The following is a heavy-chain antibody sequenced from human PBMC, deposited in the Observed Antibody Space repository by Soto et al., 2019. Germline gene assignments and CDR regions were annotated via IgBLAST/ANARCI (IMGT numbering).Heavy chain of an antibody. CDR3: ARGTGDSSGYYYFDY. D-gene: IGHD3-22*01. J-gene: IGHJ4*02. Sequence: ASVKVSCKASGYTFTSYGIRWGRQAPGQGLEWMGWISAYNGNTNYAQKLQGRVTMTTDTSTSTAYMELRSLRSDDTAVYYCARGTGDSSGYYYFDYWGQGTLVTVSS. CDR1: GYTFTSYG. V-gene: IGHV1-18*04. CDR2: ISAYNGNT.